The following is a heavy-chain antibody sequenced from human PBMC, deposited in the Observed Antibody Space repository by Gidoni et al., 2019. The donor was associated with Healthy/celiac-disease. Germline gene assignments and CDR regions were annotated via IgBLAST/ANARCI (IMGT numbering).Heavy chain of an antibody. Sequence: QVQLQESGPGLVKPSGTLSLTCAVYGGTISSSNWWSWVRQPPGKGLEWIGELYHSGSTNYNPSLKSRVTISVDKSKNQFSLKLSSVTAADTAVYYCATLFGFGGVIVINAWGQGTLVTVSS. CDR3: ATLFGFGGVIVINA. CDR2: LYHSGST. D-gene: IGHD3-16*02. V-gene: IGHV4-4*02. J-gene: IGHJ5*02. CDR1: GGTISSSNW.